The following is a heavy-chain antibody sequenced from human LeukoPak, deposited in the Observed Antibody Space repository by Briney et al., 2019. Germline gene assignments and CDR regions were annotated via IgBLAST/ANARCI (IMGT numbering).Heavy chain of an antibody. Sequence: ASVKVSCKASGYTFTGYYMHWARQAPGQGLEWMGWINPNSGGTNYAQKFQGRVTMTRDTSISTAYMELSRLRSDDTAVYYCARDHSGGYDWGGFDPWGQGTLVTVSS. CDR3: ARDHSGGYDWGGFDP. V-gene: IGHV1-2*02. D-gene: IGHD5-12*01. J-gene: IGHJ5*02. CDR1: GYTFTGYY. CDR2: INPNSGGT.